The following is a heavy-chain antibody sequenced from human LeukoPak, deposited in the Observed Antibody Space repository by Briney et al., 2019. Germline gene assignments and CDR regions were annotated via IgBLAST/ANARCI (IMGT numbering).Heavy chain of an antibody. V-gene: IGHV4-39*01. J-gene: IGHJ4*02. CDR1: GASISASIYY. CDR2: IYYRGST. Sequence: PSETLSLTCTVSGASISASIYYWGWIRQPPGKGLEWIGSIYYRGSTYYNPSLKSRVTLSVDTPKNQFSLKLSSVTAADTAVYYCAIHAGSSSIWFDFDYWGQGTLVTVSS. D-gene: IGHD6-13*01. CDR3: AIHAGSSSIWFDFDY.